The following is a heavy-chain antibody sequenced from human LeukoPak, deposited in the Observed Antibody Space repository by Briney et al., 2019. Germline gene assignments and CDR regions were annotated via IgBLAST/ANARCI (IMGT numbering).Heavy chain of an antibody. CDR2: IYYSGNT. D-gene: IGHD2-15*01. Sequence: SETLSLTCTVSGGSISSSSNYWGWIRQPPGKGLEWIVSIYYSGNTYHNPSLKSRVTISVGTSMNQFSLNLISVAAADTAMYYRARLPRLGYCSGGSCYPHWGQGTLVTVSS. J-gene: IGHJ4*02. CDR3: ARLPRLGYCSGGSCYPH. V-gene: IGHV4-39*01. CDR1: GGSISSSSNY.